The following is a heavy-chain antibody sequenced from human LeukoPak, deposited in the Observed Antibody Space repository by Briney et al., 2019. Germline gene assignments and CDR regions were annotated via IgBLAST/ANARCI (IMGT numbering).Heavy chain of an antibody. CDR3: ARGAWALRVHFDY. CDR2: IKQDGSEK. Sequence: PGGSLRLSCAASGFTFSSYSMNWVRQAPGKGLEWVANIKQDGSEKYYGDSVRGRFTISRDNAKNSLYLQMSSLRAEDTAVYYCARGAWALRVHFDYWGQGTLVTVSS. D-gene: IGHD1-26*01. J-gene: IGHJ4*02. V-gene: IGHV3-7*01. CDR1: GFTFSSYS.